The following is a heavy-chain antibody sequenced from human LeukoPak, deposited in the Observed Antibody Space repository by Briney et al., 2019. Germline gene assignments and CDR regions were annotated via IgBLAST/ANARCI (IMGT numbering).Heavy chain of an antibody. V-gene: IGHV6-1*01. D-gene: IGHD2-2*01. CDR1: GDSVSSNSAA. Sequence: SQTLSLTCAISGDSVSSNSAAWNWIRQSPSRGLEWLGRTYFRSRWYNDYAASVRSRITINPDTSKNQFSLQLNSVTPDDTAVYYCARWGYSSSGGNDYWGQGTLVTVSS. J-gene: IGHJ4*02. CDR3: ARWGYSSSGGNDY. CDR2: TYFRSRWYN.